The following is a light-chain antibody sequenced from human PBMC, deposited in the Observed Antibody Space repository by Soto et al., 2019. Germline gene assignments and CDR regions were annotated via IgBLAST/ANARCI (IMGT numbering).Light chain of an antibody. V-gene: IGKV1-39*01. CDR1: QSISTY. J-gene: IGKJ4*01. Sequence: DIQMTQSPSSLSASIGDRITITCRASQSISTYLNWYQQKPGKAPRLLIYGASTLQNGVPSRFSGSGSATDYTPTISSLQPEDFATYYCQQSFITPPLTFGGGTKVEMK. CDR2: GAS. CDR3: QQSFITPPLT.